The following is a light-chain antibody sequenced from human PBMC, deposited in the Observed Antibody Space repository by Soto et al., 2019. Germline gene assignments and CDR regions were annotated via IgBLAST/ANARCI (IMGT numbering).Light chain of an antibody. Sequence: DIRMTQSPASLSASIGDRVTIACQASQGISSYLNWHQQKPGKAPKLLIYAASNLETGVPSRFSGSGSGTDFTFTINSLQPEDFATYYCQQHDSHPRTFGGGTKVDIK. V-gene: IGKV1-33*01. CDR2: AAS. CDR1: QGISSY. CDR3: QQHDSHPRT. J-gene: IGKJ4*01.